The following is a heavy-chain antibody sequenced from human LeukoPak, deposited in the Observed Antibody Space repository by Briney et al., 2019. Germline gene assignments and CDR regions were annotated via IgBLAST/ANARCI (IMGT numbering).Heavy chain of an antibody. V-gene: IGHV5-51*01. Sequence: GESLKISCKAFGYSFTNYWIGWVRQMPGKGLEWMGIVYPGDSDTGYSPSFQGQVTISADKSISTAYLQWNSLKASDTAMYYCARREWELLDDAFDIWGQGTMVTVSS. CDR2: VYPGDSDT. J-gene: IGHJ3*02. CDR3: ARREWELLDDAFDI. D-gene: IGHD1-26*01. CDR1: GYSFTNYW.